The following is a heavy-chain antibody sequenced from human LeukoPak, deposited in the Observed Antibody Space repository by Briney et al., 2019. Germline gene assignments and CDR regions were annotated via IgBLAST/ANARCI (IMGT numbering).Heavy chain of an antibody. D-gene: IGHD5-18*01. CDR2: MSWNSYNI. CDR3: ARIRGYSYGYFDY. J-gene: IGHJ4*02. Sequence: GGSPRLSCTASGFTFDDFAMHWVRQAPGRGLEWVSGMSWNSYNIGYADSVKGRFTVSRDNAQNSLYLQMNSLRAEDTAVYYCARIRGYSYGYFDYWGQGTLVTVSS. V-gene: IGHV3-9*01. CDR1: GFTFDDFA.